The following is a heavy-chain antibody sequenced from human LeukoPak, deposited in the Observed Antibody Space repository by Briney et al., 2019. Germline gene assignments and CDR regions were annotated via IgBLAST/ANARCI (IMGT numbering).Heavy chain of an antibody. Sequence: PSETLSLTCAVYGGSFRGYYWSWIRQPPGKGLEWIGEINHSGRTNYNPSLKSRVTISVDTSKKQFSLKLSSVTAADTAVYYCARGYDFWSGSFYYYYYMDVWGKGTTVTVSS. CDR3: ARGYDFWSGSFYYYYYMDV. V-gene: IGHV4-34*01. D-gene: IGHD3-3*01. CDR2: INHSGRT. J-gene: IGHJ6*03. CDR1: GGSFRGYY.